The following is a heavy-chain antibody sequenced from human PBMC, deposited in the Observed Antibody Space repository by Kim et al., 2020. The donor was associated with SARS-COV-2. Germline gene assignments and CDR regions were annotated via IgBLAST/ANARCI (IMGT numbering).Heavy chain of an antibody. CDR1: GYTLIELS. Sequence: ASVKVSCKVSGYTLIELSMYWVRQAPGKGHEWMGGVDPEDGETIYAQKFQGRVTMTEDTSIDTAYMELSSLKSDDTAVYYCATDHLRRYYYDSSGPTGSSYYGMDVWGQGTTVTVSS. CDR3: ATDHLRRYYYDSSGPTGSSYYGMDV. CDR2: VDPEDGET. J-gene: IGHJ6*02. V-gene: IGHV1-24*01. D-gene: IGHD3-22*01.